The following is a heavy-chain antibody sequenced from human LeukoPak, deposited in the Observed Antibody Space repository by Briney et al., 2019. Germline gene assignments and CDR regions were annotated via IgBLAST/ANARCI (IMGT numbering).Heavy chain of an antibody. CDR1: GYTFDNYD. CDR2: MNPDSGNT. J-gene: IGHJ4*02. CDR3: ARGAPVAIFGPVIDEFFEY. V-gene: IGHV1-8*01. Sequence: GASVKVSCKTSGYTFDNYDINCVRQATGQGPEWMGWMNPDSGNTGYAQKFQGRVTMTRNTSMSTAYMELRGLRSEDTAIYYCARGAPVAIFGPVIDEFFEYWGQGTVIIVSS. D-gene: IGHD3/OR15-3a*01.